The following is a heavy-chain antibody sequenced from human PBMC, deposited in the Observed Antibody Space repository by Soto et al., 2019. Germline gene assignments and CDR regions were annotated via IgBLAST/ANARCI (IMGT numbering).Heavy chain of an antibody. CDR2: ISAYNGNT. CDR3: ARDLKGAGAHYDFWSGYYSEFDY. Sequence: ASVKVSCKASGYTFTSYGISWVRQAPGQGLEWMGWISAYNGNTNYAQKLQGRVTMTTDTSTSTAYMELRSLRSDDTAVYYCARDLKGAGAHYDFWSGYYSEFDYWGQGTLVTVSS. CDR1: GYTFTSYG. D-gene: IGHD3-3*01. V-gene: IGHV1-18*01. J-gene: IGHJ4*02.